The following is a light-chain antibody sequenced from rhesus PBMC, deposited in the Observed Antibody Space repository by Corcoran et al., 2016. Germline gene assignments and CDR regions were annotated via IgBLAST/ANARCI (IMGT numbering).Light chain of an antibody. CDR2: MAA. Sequence: DIQMTQSPSSLSASVGDRVTITCRASQAISIYLNWYQQNPGKPPKRLSYMAASPESGVPSRFSGGGSGTDFTLTISNLQTADFATYYCLRYNSDPPTFGQGTKVEIK. J-gene: IGKJ1*01. V-gene: IGKV1-43*02. CDR3: LRYNSDPPT. CDR1: QAISIY.